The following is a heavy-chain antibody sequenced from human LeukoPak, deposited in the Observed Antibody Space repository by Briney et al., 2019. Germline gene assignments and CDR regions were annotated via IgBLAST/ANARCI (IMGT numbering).Heavy chain of an antibody. D-gene: IGHD3-22*01. V-gene: IGHV3-7*01. J-gene: IGHJ4*02. CDR2: IKKDGSEK. CDR1: GFTFSSYW. CDR3: ARDLYRIVVVPHYFDY. Sequence: GGSLRLSCAASGFTFSSYWMSWVRQAPGKGLEWVANIKKDGSEKYYVGSVKGRFTISRDNAKNSLYLQMNSLRAEDTAVYYCARDLYRIVVVPHYFDYWGQGTLVTVSS.